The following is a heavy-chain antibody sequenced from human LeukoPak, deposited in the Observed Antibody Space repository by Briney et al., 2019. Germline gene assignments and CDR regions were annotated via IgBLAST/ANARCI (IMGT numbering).Heavy chain of an antibody. J-gene: IGHJ4*02. CDR3: ARVYSGYDWRFFDY. D-gene: IGHD5-12*01. Sequence: PSQTLSLTCTVSGGSISSNYWSWVRQPPGNGLEWIGYIYYSGSTNYNPSLKSRVTISVDTSKNQFSLKLSSVTAADTAVYYCARVYSGYDWRFFDYWGQGTLVTVSS. CDR1: GGSISSNY. CDR2: IYYSGST. V-gene: IGHV4-59*01.